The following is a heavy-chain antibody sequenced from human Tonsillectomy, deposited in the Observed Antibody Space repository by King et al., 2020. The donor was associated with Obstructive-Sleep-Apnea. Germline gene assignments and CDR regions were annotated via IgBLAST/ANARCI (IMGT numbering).Heavy chain of an antibody. CDR2: IKEDGSEK. CDR1: GFTFRSYW. V-gene: IGHV3-7*03. Sequence: VQLVESGGGLVQPGGSQRLSCVGSGFTFRSYWMSWVRQAPGKGLEWVANIKEDGSEKYYVDSVKGRFTISRDNAKNSLYLQMNSLRAEDTAVYYCANLEWGQGTLVTVSS. J-gene: IGHJ4*02. CDR3: ANLE.